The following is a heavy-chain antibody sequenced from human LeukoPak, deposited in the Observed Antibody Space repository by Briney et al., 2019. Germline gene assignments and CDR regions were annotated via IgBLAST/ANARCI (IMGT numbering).Heavy chain of an antibody. CDR2: IYTSGST. V-gene: IGHV4-59*10. D-gene: IGHD6-13*01. CDR3: ARQIIAAGKNYYGMDV. Sequence: SETLSLTCAVYGGSFSGYYWTWIRQPAGKGLEWIGRIYTSGSTNYNPSLKSRVTMSVDTSNNQFSLNLSSVTAADTAVYYCARQIIAAGKNYYGMDVWGQGTTVTVSS. CDR1: GGSFSGYY. J-gene: IGHJ6*02.